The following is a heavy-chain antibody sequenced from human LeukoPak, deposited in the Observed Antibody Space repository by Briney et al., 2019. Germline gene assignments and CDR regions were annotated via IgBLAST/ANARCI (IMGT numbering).Heavy chain of an antibody. CDR2: ISASGGST. CDR3: AKGASASRHFDY. D-gene: IGHD1-26*01. Sequence: GGSLRLSCAASGFTFSNCAMNWVRQAPGKGLEWVSDISASGGSTNYADAVKGRFTISRDNSKNTLYLQINSLRAEDAAVYYCAKGASASRHFDYWGQGTLVTVSS. CDR1: GFTFSNCA. V-gene: IGHV3-23*01. J-gene: IGHJ4*02.